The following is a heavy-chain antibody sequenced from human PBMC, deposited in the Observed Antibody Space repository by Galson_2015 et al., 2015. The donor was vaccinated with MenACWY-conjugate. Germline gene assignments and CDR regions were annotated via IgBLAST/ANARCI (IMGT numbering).Heavy chain of an antibody. J-gene: IGHJ4*02. V-gene: IGHV3-23*01. D-gene: IGHD6-13*01. Sequence: LRLSCAASGFTFSSYAMGWVRQAPGRGPEWVSTISGSGGSTYYADSVKGRVTISRDNSKNTLYLQMNSLRAEDMAIYYCAFQGAAGTGAVDYWGQGTLVIVSS. CDR1: GFTFSSYA. CDR3: AFQGAAGTGAVDY. CDR2: ISGSGGST.